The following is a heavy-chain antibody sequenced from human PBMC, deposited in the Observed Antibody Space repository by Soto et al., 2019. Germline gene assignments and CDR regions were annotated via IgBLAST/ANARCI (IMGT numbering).Heavy chain of an antibody. CDR3: ARESPRGSWFLDY. D-gene: IGHD6-13*01. CDR1: GFTFSNYW. CDR2: IKQDGSEK. Sequence: GGSLRLSCEASGFTFSNYWMTWVRQAPGKGLMWVANIKQDGSEKYYVDSVKGRFTISRDNAKNSLSLQMKSLRAEDTAVYYCARESPRGSWFLDYWGQGTLVTVSS. V-gene: IGHV3-7*01. J-gene: IGHJ4*02.